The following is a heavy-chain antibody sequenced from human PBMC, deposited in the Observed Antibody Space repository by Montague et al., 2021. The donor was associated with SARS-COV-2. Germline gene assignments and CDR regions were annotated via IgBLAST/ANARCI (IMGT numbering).Heavy chain of an antibody. J-gene: IGHJ4*02. CDR1: GVSISSGSYY. D-gene: IGHD3-22*01. Sequence: SETLSLTCSVSGVSISSGSYYWSWVRQPPGKGLEWIGYVYHTGSTNYNPSLKSRVTLSIDTPKNQFSLNLTSVTAADTAVYYCVRENYYFDDSGSKWGQGTLVTV. V-gene: IGHV4-61*01. CDR2: VYHTGST. CDR3: VRENYYFDDSGSK.